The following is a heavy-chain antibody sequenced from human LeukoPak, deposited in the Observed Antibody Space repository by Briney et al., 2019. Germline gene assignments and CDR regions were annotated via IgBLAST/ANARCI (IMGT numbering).Heavy chain of an antibody. CDR2: INQDGSEK. Sequence: GGSLRLSCAVSGFTFSSYWMSWVRQAPGKGLEWVANINQDGSEKYYVDYLEGRFTISRDNAKNSLFLQMNSLRAEDTAVYYCGRDAYSCGSGYAYWGQGTLVIVSS. CDR1: GFTFSSYW. D-gene: IGHD2-15*01. V-gene: IGHV3-7*01. J-gene: IGHJ4*02. CDR3: GRDAYSCGSGYAY.